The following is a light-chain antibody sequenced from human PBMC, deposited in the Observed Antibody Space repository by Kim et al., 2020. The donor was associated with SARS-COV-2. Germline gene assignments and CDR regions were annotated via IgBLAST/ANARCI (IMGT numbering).Light chain of an antibody. CDR2: GNN. Sequence: ELTQPPSASGTPGQRVTISCSGSSSNIGSHTVNWYQQLPGTAPKLLIFGNNQRPSGVPDRFSGSKSGTSASLAFSGLQSEDEADYYCAAWDASLNAWV. J-gene: IGLJ3*02. CDR3: AAWDASLNAWV. V-gene: IGLV1-44*01. CDR1: SSNIGSHT.